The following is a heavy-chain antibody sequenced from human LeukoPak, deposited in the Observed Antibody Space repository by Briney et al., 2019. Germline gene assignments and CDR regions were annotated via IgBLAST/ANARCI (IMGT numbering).Heavy chain of an antibody. Sequence: PSQTLSLTCTVSGGSISSGGYYWSWIRQHPGKGLEGIGYIYYSGSTYYNPSLKSRVTISVDTSKNQFSLKLSSVTAADTAVYYCARVYDRYYYDSSGYPDIHSSAFDIWGQGTMVTVSS. V-gene: IGHV4-31*03. J-gene: IGHJ3*02. CDR3: ARVYDRYYYDSSGYPDIHSSAFDI. D-gene: IGHD3-22*01. CDR2: IYYSGST. CDR1: GGSISSGGYY.